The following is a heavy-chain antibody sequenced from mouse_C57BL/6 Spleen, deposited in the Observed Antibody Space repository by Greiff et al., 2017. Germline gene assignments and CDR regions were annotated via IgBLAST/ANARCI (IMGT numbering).Heavy chain of an antibody. CDR2: IYPGSGNT. CDR1: GYTFTDYY. V-gene: IGHV1-84*01. D-gene: IGHD2-5*01. J-gene: IGHJ2*01. CDR3: AVDSNYVPLYYFDY. Sequence: VQLQQSGPELVKPGASVKISCKASGYTFTDYYINWVKQRPGQGLEWIGWIYPGSGNTKYNEKFKGKATLTVDTSSSTAYMQRSSLTSEDSAVFFCAVDSNYVPLYYFDYWGQGTTLTVSS.